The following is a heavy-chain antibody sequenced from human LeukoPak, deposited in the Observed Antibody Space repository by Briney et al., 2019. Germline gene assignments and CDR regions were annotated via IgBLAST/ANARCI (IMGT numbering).Heavy chain of an antibody. D-gene: IGHD1-1*01. Sequence: PGGSLRLSCAASGFTFSSYEMSWVRQAPGKGLEWISYISGSGTTIYYAGSAQGRFTISRDNAKNSLYLQMNSLRAEDTAVYYCVRGIWNGPYYWGQGTLVTVSS. J-gene: IGHJ4*02. CDR3: VRGIWNGPYY. CDR1: GFTFSSYE. V-gene: IGHV3-48*03. CDR2: ISGSGTTI.